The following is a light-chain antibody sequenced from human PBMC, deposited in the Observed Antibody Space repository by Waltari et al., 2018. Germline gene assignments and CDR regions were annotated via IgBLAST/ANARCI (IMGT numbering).Light chain of an antibody. CDR3: QTGGHGTWV. CDR2: INSDGSH. V-gene: IGLV4-69*02. J-gene: IGLJ3*02. Sequence: QLVLTQSPSASASLGASVKLTCTLSSGHSSNVFPCLQHRPEKGPRYLMKINSDGSHSKGDEIPDRCSGSSCGAERYLTSSSLQSEDEADYFCQTGGHGTWVFGGGTKLTVL. CDR1: SGHSSNV.